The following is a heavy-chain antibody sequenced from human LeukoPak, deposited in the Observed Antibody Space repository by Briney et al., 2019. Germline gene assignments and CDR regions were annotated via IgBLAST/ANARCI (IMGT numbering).Heavy chain of an antibody. Sequence: GGSLRLSCAASGFTFSSYSMNWVRQAPGKGLEWVSYISSSSSTIYYADSVKGRFTISRDNAKNSLYLQMNSLRDEDTAVYYCARDLVATTPYSWFDPWGQGTLVTVSS. CDR3: ARDLVATTPYSWFDP. D-gene: IGHD5-12*01. CDR1: GFTFSSYS. J-gene: IGHJ5*02. V-gene: IGHV3-48*02. CDR2: ISSSSSTI.